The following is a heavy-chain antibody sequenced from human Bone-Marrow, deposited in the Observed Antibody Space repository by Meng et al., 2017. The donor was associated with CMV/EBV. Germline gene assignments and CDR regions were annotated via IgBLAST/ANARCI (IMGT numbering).Heavy chain of an antibody. D-gene: IGHD6-6*01. J-gene: IGHJ5*02. CDR1: GYTFTGYY. Sequence: ASVKVSCKASGYTFTGYYMHWVRQAPGQGLEWMGWINPNSGGTNYAQKFQGRVTMTRDTSISTAYMELSRLRSDDTAVYYCARGLRYSSPYNWFDPWGQRTLVTVSS. V-gene: IGHV1-2*02. CDR2: INPNSGGT. CDR3: ARGLRYSSPYNWFDP.